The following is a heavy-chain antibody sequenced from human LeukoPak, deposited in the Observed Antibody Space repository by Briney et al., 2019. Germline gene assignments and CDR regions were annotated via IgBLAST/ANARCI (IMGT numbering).Heavy chain of an antibody. CDR1: GYTFTCYG. J-gene: IGHJ3*02. Sequence: ASVRVSCKASGYTFTCYGISWVRQAPGQGLEWMGWISAYNGNTNYAQKLQGRVTMTTDTSTSTAYMELRSLRSDDTAVYYCARVVPTAMEAFDIWGQGTMVTVSS. D-gene: IGHD2-2*01. CDR3: ARVVPTAMEAFDI. CDR2: ISAYNGNT. V-gene: IGHV1-18*01.